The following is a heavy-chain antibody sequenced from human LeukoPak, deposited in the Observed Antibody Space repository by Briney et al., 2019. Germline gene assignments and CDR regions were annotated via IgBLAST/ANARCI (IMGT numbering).Heavy chain of an antibody. CDR2: LYSGGSP. J-gene: IGHJ3*02. CDR3: ARGNRIGYCSGGSCYSGAFDI. D-gene: IGHD2-15*01. Sequence: GGSLRLSYAASGLTVSSNYMSWARQAPGKGLEWVSVLYSGGSPYYAHSVKARFTISRDNSKNTLYLKMNSLRAEDTAVYYCARGNRIGYCSGGSCYSGAFDIWGQGTMVTVSS. V-gene: IGHV3-53*01. CDR1: GLTVSSNY.